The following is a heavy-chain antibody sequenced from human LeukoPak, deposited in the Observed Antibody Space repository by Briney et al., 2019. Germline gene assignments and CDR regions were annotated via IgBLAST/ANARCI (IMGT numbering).Heavy chain of an antibody. CDR3: ARAGYDFWSGYYYYYYYYMDV. CDR2: TYYRSKWYN. D-gene: IGHD3-3*01. V-gene: IGHV6-1*01. CDR1: GDSVSSNSAA. J-gene: IGHJ6*03. Sequence: SQTLSLTCAISGDSVSSNSAAWNWIRQSPSRGLEWLGRTYYRSKWYNDYAVSVKSRITINPDTSKNQFSLQLNSVAPEDTAVYYCARAGYDFWSGYYYYYYYYMDVWGKGTTVTVSS.